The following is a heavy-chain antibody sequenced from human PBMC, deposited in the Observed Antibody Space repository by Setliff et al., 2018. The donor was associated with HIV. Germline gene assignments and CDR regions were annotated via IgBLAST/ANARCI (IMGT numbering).Heavy chain of an antibody. V-gene: IGHV1-8*02. Sequence: ASVKVSCKTFGYTFTDYDINWVRQASGQGLEWMGWMSPNSGNIGYAQKFQGRVAMTRDTSMNTAYMELSSLRSEDAAVYYCARDLGYYYYMDVWGKGTTVTVSS. CDR2: MSPNSGNI. J-gene: IGHJ6*03. CDR3: ARDLGYYYYMDV. CDR1: GYTFTDYD.